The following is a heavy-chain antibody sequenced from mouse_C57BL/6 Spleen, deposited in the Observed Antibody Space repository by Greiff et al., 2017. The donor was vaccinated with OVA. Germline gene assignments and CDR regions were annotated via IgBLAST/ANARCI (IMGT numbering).Heavy chain of an antibody. Sequence: QVQLQQPGTELVKPGASVKLSCKASGYTFTSYWMHWVKQRPGQGLEWIGTINPSNGGTNYNEKFKSKATLTVDNSSSTAYMQLSSLTSEDAAVYYCARRIMTTVADWYFYVWGTGTTVTVAS. CDR1: GYTFTSYW. V-gene: IGHV1-53*01. CDR3: ARRIMTTVADWYFYV. CDR2: INPSNGGT. D-gene: IGHD1-1*01. J-gene: IGHJ1*03.